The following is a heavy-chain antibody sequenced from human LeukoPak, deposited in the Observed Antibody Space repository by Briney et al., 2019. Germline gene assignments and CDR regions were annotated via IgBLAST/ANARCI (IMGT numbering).Heavy chain of an antibody. CDR2: INWNGGSI. CDR3: AKLPGVSAAGYLDY. V-gene: IGHV3-20*04. CDR1: GFTFDDYG. Sequence: GGSLRLSCAASGFTFDDYGMGWVRQAPGKGLEWVSAINWNGGSIGYADSVKGRFTISRDNAKNSLYLQMNNLRAEDTALYYCAKLPGVSAAGYLDYWGQGTLVTVSS. J-gene: IGHJ4*02. D-gene: IGHD6-13*01.